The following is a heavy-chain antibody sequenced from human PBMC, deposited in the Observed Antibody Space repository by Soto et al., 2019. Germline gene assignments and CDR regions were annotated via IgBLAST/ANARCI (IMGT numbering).Heavy chain of an antibody. J-gene: IGHJ3*02. CDR3: ATPLTGDAFDI. Sequence: GGSLRLSCAASGFTVSSNYMSWVRQAPGKGLEWVSVIYSCGSTYYADSVKGRFTISRHNSKNTLYLQMNSLRAEDTAVYYCATPLTGDAFDIWGQGTMVTVSS. CDR1: GFTVSSNY. D-gene: IGHD7-27*01. V-gene: IGHV3-66*01. CDR2: IYSCGST.